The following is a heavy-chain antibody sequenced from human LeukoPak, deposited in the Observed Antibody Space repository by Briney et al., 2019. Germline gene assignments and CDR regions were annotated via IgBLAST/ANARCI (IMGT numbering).Heavy chain of an antibody. V-gene: IGHV1-18*01. D-gene: IGHD3-10*01. Sequence: GASVKVSCKASGYTFTSYGISWVRQAPGQGLEWMGWISAYNGNTNYAQKLQGRVTMTTDTSTSTAYMELRSPRSDDTAVYYCARDMITMVRGVIVFDYWGQGTLVTVSS. CDR2: ISAYNGNT. J-gene: IGHJ4*02. CDR1: GYTFTSYG. CDR3: ARDMITMVRGVIVFDY.